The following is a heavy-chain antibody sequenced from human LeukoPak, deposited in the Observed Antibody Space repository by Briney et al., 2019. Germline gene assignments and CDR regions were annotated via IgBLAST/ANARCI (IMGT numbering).Heavy chain of an antibody. CDR3: ARLDCLSDECYNY. CDR2: INYSGRS. D-gene: IGHD2-21*01. V-gene: IGHV4-59*08. CDR1: GNSITSDF. J-gene: IGHJ4*02. Sequence: KASETLSLTCIVSGNSITSDFWSWIRQSPGKGLEWIGYINYSGRSEYDPSLKSRVTISVDRSRKRVSLKMRSVTAADTAVYYCARLDCLSDECYNYWAVGALVTVSS.